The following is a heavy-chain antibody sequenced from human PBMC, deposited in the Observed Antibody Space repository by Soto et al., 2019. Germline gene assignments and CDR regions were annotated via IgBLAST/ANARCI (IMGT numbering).Heavy chain of an antibody. D-gene: IGHD4-4*01. V-gene: IGHV4-39*01. CDR3: ARQGYSNQNFDY. CDR1: GGSISSSSYY. CDR2: IYYSGRT. Sequence: QLQLQESGPGLVKPSETLSLTCTVSGGSISSSSYYWGWIRQPPGKGLEWIGSIYYSGRTYYNPSLKSRVTISLDTSKNQSSLKLSSVTAADTAVYYCARQGYSNQNFDYWGQGTLVTVSS. J-gene: IGHJ4*02.